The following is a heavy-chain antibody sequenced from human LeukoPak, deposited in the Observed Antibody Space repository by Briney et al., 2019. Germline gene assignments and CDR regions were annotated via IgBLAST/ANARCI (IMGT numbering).Heavy chain of an antibody. D-gene: IGHD4-17*01. J-gene: IGHJ4*02. CDR2: IKRKSDGATP. Sequence: GGSLRLSCAGSGFTFSNAWMSWVRQAPGKGLEWVGRIKRKSDGATPDYAAPVKGRFTISRDDSKNTLYLQMNSLKTEDTAVYSCTTGNYGDYVLPHWGQGTLVTVSS. CDR1: GFTFSNAW. CDR3: TTGNYGDYVLPH. V-gene: IGHV3-15*01.